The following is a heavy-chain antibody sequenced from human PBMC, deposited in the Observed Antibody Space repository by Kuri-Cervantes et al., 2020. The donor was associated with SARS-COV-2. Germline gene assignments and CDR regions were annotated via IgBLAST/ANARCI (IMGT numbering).Heavy chain of an antibody. Sequence: GGSLRLSCAASGFTFSSYAMSWARQAPGKGLEWVSAISGSGGSTYYADSVKGRFTISRDNSKNTLYLQMNSLRAEDTAVYYCAKVINSGSWFDPWGQGTLVTVSS. J-gene: IGHJ5*02. CDR3: AKVINSGSWFDP. V-gene: IGHV3-23*01. CDR1: GFTFSSYA. CDR2: ISGSGGST. D-gene: IGHD6-19*01.